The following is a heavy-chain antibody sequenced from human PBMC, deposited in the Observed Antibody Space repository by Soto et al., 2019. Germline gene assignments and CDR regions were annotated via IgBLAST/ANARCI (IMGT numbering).Heavy chain of an antibody. CDR1: GGTFSSYT. CDR2: IIPILGIA. Sequence: QVQLVQSGAEVKKPGSSVKVSCKASGGTFSSYTISWVRQAPGQGLEWMGRIIPILGIANYAQKFQGRVTITADKSTITAYMELSSLRSEDTAVYYCARDRGNWNPRRYDAFDIWGQGTMVTVSS. V-gene: IGHV1-69*08. D-gene: IGHD1-1*01. J-gene: IGHJ3*02. CDR3: ARDRGNWNPRRYDAFDI.